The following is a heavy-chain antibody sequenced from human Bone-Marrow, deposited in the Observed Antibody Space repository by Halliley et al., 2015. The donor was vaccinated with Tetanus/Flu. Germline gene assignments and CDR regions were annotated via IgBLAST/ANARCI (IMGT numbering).Heavy chain of an antibody. CDR3: ARDYYNPSDYYGYWYFVL. J-gene: IGHJ2*01. D-gene: IGHD3-22*01. CDR1: GGSISSYY. V-gene: IGHV4-59*01. CDR2: IYYSGST. Sequence: TLSLTCTVSGGSISSYYWSWVRQPPGKGLEWIGYIYYSGSTNYNPSLKSRVTISVDISKNQFSLKLTSVTAADTAVYYCARDYYNPSDYYGYWYFVLWGRGTLVTVSS.